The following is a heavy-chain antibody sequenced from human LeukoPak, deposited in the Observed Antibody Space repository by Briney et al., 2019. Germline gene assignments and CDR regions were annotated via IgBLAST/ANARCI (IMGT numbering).Heavy chain of an antibody. D-gene: IGHD6-13*01. Sequence: GGSLRLSCAASGFTFSTYWMSWVSQAPGKGLEWVANIKQDGSEKYYVDSVKGRFTISRDNAKNSLYLQMNSLRAEDTAMYYCARDSAGNDYWGQGTLVTVSS. CDR3: ARDSAGNDY. CDR2: IKQDGSEK. V-gene: IGHV3-7*01. J-gene: IGHJ4*02. CDR1: GFTFSTYW.